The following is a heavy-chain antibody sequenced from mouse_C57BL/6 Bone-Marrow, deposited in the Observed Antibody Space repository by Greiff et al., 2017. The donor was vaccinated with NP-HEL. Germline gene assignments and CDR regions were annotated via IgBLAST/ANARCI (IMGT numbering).Heavy chain of an antibody. Sequence: EVQGVESGGGLVKPGGSLKLSCAASGFTFSSYTMSWVRQTPEKRLEWVATISGGGGNTYYPDSVKGRFTISRDNAKNTLYLQMSSLRSEDTALYYCARQLLRYPYFDYWGQGTTLTVSS. J-gene: IGHJ2*01. V-gene: IGHV5-9*01. CDR1: GFTFSSYT. CDR2: ISGGGGNT. D-gene: IGHD1-1*01. CDR3: ARQLLRYPYFDY.